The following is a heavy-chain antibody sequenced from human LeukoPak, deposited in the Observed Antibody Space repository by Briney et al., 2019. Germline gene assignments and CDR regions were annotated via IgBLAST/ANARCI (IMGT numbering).Heavy chain of an antibody. D-gene: IGHD1-26*01. J-gene: IGHJ3*02. Sequence: ASVKVSCKASGGTFSSYAISGVRQAPGQGLEGMGRIIPILGIANYAQKLQGRVTVTADKSKSTAYMAMSSLRSADPAVYYCATDAGGSYGFLVGAFAIWGPGKMVTVSS. V-gene: IGHV1-69*04. CDR2: IIPILGIA. CDR1: GGTFSSYA. CDR3: ATDAGGSYGFLVGAFAI.